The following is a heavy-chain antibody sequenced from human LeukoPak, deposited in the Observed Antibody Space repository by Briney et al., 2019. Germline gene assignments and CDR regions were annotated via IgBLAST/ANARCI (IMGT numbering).Heavy chain of an antibody. V-gene: IGHV4-39*07. J-gene: IGHJ4*02. Sequence: SETLSLTCTVSGGSISSSSYYWGWIRQPPGKGLEWIGSIYYSGSTYYNPSLKSRVTISVDTSKNQFSLKLSSVTAADTAVYYCARGLTSVTTCYFDYWGQGTLVTVSS. D-gene: IGHD4-17*01. CDR1: GGSISSSSYY. CDR3: ARGLTSVTTCYFDY. CDR2: IYYSGST.